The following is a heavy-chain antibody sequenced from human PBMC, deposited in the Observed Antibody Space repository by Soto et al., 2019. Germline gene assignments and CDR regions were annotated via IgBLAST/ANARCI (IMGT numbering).Heavy chain of an antibody. CDR2: IDYIGRA. J-gene: IGHJ3*02. CDR3: AREVKSAAASEAFDS. Sequence: QVQLQESGPGLVTPSQTLSLTCTVSGGSISSDNYFWSWIRQHPGKGLEWIGYIDYIGRAYYNPSLKSRVTTSVDTSKNQFALRLSSVTVADTATYYCAREVKSAAASEAFDSWGQGTVVTVSS. V-gene: IGHV4-31*03. D-gene: IGHD2-15*01. CDR1: GGSISSDNYF.